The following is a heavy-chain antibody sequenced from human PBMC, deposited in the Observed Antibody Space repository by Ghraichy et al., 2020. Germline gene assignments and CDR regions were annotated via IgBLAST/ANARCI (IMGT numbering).Heavy chain of an antibody. CDR1: GYTFTSYG. CDR3: ARDLPGGYYGDPYYFDY. D-gene: IGHD3-22*01. CDR2: ISAYNGNT. J-gene: IGHJ4*02. V-gene: IGHV1-18*01. Sequence: ASVKVSCKASGYTFTSYGISWVRQAPGQGLEWMGWISAYNGNTNYAQKLQGRVTMTTDTSTSTAYMELRSLRSDDTAVYYCARDLPGGYYGDPYYFDYWGQGTLVTVSS.